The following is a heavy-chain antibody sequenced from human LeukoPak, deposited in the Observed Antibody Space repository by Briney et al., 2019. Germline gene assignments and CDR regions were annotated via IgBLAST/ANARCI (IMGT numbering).Heavy chain of an antibody. CDR1: GFTFSSYA. D-gene: IGHD3-22*01. Sequence: GGSLRLSCAASGFTFSSYAMSWVRQAPGKGLEWVSAISGSGGSTYYADSVKGRFTISRDNSKNTLYLQMNSLRAEDTAVYYCAKRGSSGCPRTIEYFQHWGQGTLVTVSS. CDR3: AKRGSSGCPRTIEYFQH. CDR2: ISGSGGST. V-gene: IGHV3-23*01. J-gene: IGHJ1*01.